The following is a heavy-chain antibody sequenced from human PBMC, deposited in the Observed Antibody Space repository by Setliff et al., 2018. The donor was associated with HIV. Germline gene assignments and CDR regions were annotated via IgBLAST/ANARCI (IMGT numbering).Heavy chain of an antibody. D-gene: IGHD2-2*01. CDR3: ATDRILGYCSSTSCSNAFDI. Sequence: GASVMVSCKVSGYTLTELSMHWVRQAPGKGLEWMGGFDPEDGETIYAQKFQGRVTMTEDTSTDTAYMELSSLRSEDTAVYYCATDRILGYCSSTSCSNAFDIWGQGTMVTVSS. CDR2: FDPEDGET. J-gene: IGHJ3*02. CDR1: GYTLTELS. V-gene: IGHV1-24*01.